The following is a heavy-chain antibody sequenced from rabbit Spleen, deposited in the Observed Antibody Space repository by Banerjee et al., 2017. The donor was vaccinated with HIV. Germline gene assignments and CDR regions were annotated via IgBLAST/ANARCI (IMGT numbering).Heavy chain of an antibody. V-gene: IGHV1S40*01. CDR2: IGAGSIGST. J-gene: IGHJ6*01. CDR3: ARGNGGGSYAWGL. Sequence: QSLEESGGDLVKPGASLTLTCTASGFSFSSGYWMCWVRQAPGKGLEWIGCIGAGSIGSTYYANWARGRFTISKTSSTTVTLQMTSLTAADTSTYFCARGNGGGSYAWGLWGPGTLVTVS. CDR1: GFSFSSGYW. D-gene: IGHD8-1*01.